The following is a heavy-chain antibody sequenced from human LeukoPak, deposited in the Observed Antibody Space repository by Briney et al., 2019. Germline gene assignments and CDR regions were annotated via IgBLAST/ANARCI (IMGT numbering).Heavy chain of an antibody. V-gene: IGHV1-2*06. Sequence: ASVKVSCKASGYTFTGYYMHWVRQAPGQGLEWMGRINPNSGGTNYAQKFQGRVTMTRDTSISTAYMELSSLRSEDTAVYYCARGTRSSSLDFYYWGQGTLVTVSS. CDR1: GYTFTGYY. CDR3: ARGTRSSSLDFYY. D-gene: IGHD6-13*01. J-gene: IGHJ4*02. CDR2: INPNSGGT.